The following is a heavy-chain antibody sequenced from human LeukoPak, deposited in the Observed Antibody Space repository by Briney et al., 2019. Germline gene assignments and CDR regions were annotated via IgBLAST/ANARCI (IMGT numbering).Heavy chain of an antibody. J-gene: IGHJ4*02. D-gene: IGHD5-18*01. CDR3: TTAPIRSDDTYENDN. CDR2: FWSGGDT. CDR1: GFTVTSHY. V-gene: IGHV3-66*01. Sequence: PGGSLRLSCAGSGFTVTSHYMSWVRQAPGKGPECVSVFWSGGDTYYADSVKGRFTISRDKSKNTVYLQMNGLRVEDTAVYYCTTAPIRSDDTYENDNWGQGILVTVSS.